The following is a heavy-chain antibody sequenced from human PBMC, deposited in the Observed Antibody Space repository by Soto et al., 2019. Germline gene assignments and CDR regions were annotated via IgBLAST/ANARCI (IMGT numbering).Heavy chain of an antibody. CDR2: IWYDGNTY. CDR3: ARDPHIVGAYYYFDY. CDR1: GFTFSTYG. D-gene: IGHD1-26*01. J-gene: IGHJ4*02. V-gene: IGHV3-33*01. Sequence: GGSLRLSCTASGFTFSTYGMHWVRQAPGKGLEWVATIWYDGNTYYYADSIKGRFAISRDNSKSSLYLQMNSLRAEDTAVYYCARDPHIVGAYYYFDYWGQGTLVTVSS.